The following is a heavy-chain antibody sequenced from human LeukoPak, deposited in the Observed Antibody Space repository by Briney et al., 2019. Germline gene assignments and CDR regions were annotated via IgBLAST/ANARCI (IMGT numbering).Heavy chain of an antibody. CDR2: INPNSGGT. CDR1: GYTFTVYY. D-gene: IGHD6-19*01. Sequence: ASVKVSCKASGYTFTVYYMHWVRQAPGQGLEWMGWINPNSGGTNYAQKFQGRVTMTRDTSISTAYMELSRLRSDDTAVYYCARDSPRYSSGSLIAGYNWFDPWGQGTLVTVSS. CDR3: ARDSPRYSSGSLIAGYNWFDP. J-gene: IGHJ5*02. V-gene: IGHV1-2*02.